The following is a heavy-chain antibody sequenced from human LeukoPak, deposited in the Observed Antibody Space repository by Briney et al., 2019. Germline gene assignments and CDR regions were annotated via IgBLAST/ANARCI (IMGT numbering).Heavy chain of an antibody. D-gene: IGHD3-10*01. CDR3: ARNHYGSGRHAFDY. V-gene: IGHV3-48*04. J-gene: IGHJ4*02. Sequence: GGSLRLSCAASGFTFSSYSMNWVRQAPGKGLEWVSYISSSSSTIYYADSVKGRFTISRDNAKNSLYLQMNSLRAEDTAVYYCARNHYGSGRHAFDYWGQGTLVTVSS. CDR2: ISSSSSTI. CDR1: GFTFSSYS.